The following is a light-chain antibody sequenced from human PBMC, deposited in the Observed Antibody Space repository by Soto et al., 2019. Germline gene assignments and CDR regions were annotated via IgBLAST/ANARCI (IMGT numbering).Light chain of an antibody. CDR2: DAS. CDR3: QQSDNLPIT. V-gene: IGKV1-33*01. CDR1: QDISSY. Sequence: DFQMTQSPSSLSASVGDRVTITCQASQDISSYLNWYQQKPGRAPKLLIYDASTLERGVPSRFSGTGSGTLFTFAISSLQPEDIGIYYCQQSDNLPITFGQGTRLEIK. J-gene: IGKJ5*01.